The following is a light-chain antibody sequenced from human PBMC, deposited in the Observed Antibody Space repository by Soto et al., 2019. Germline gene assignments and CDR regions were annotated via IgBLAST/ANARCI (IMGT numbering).Light chain of an antibody. J-gene: IGKJ4*01. CDR1: QSIIRN. CDR3: QESYSTPRGT. Sequence: DIQMTQSPSSLSASVGDRVTMTCRASQSIIRNLNWYQQKPGKAPKLLIYAASNLQSGVPSRFSGSGSGTDFTVTISSLQPEDFATYYCQESYSTPRGTFGGGTKVEIK. CDR2: AAS. V-gene: IGKV1-39*01.